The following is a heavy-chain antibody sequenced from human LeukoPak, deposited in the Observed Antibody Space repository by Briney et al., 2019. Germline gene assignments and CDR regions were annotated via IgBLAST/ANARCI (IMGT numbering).Heavy chain of an antibody. CDR2: IYGSGST. CDR3: ARRAVEARPSSERNWLDP. V-gene: IGHV4-59*08. D-gene: IGHD1-1*01. Sequence: SETLSLTCIVSGDSINSYSWNWIRQSPEKGLEWIGRIYGSGSTIYNPSLRSRVTLLVDTSNNQFSLKLSSVTAADTAIYYCARRAVEARPSSERNWLDPWGQGTLVTVSP. J-gene: IGHJ5*02. CDR1: GDSINSYS.